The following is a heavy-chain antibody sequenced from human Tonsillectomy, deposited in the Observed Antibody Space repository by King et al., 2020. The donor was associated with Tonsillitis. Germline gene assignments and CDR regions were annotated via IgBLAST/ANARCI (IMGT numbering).Heavy chain of an antibody. V-gene: IGHV4-61*01. J-gene: IGHJ6*02. CDR1: GVSVSSGNYY. Sequence: QLQESGPGLVKPSETLSLTCTVSGVSVSSGNYYWNWIRQSPGKGLEWIGYMYYSRNTKYNPSLKSRVTISVDTSQNQFSLKLSSVTAADTAVYFCVRFKCGGDCYSGHNYYYYGMDVWGQGTTVTVSS. CDR2: MYYSRNT. CDR3: VRFKCGGDCYSGHNYYYYGMDV. D-gene: IGHD2-21*02.